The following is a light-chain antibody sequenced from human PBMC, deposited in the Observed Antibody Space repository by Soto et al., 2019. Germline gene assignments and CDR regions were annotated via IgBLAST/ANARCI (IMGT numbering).Light chain of an antibody. J-gene: IGLJ2*01. CDR1: SGDIGGYNY. CDR2: DVN. Sequence: QSALTQPRSVSGSPGQSVTISCTGASGDIGGYNYVSWYQHHPGKAPKLIIFDVNKRPSGVPDRFSGSKSGNTASLTISGLQPEDEADYYCAAWDDSLNGVLFGGGTKVTVL. CDR3: AAWDDSLNGVL. V-gene: IGLV2-11*01.